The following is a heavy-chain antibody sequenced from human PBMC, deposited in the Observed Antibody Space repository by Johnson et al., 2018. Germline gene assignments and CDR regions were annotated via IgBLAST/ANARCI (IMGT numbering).Heavy chain of an antibody. J-gene: IGHJ4*01. CDR1: GFPLDAFA. Sequence: VQLVESGGGLVQPGRSLRLSCVASGFPLDAFAMHWVRQRPGKGLESVSVISWNSGDIAYADSVKGRFTISRDNAKNSPSLHRNSLRPEDTDLYYCAQDGLGTVFEYWGQGTLVPVSS. CDR2: ISWNSGDI. V-gene: IGHV3-9*01. CDR3: AQDGLGTVFEY. D-gene: IGHD1-14*01.